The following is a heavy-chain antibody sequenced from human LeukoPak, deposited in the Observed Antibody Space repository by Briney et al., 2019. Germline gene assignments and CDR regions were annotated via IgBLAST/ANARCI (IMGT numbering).Heavy chain of an antibody. D-gene: IGHD2-2*01. CDR2: IYSGGST. V-gene: IGHV3-66*02. CDR1: GFTFSSNY. Sequence: GGSLRLSCAASGFTFSSNYMSWVRQAPGKGLEWVSVIYSGGSTYYADSVKGRFTISRDNSKNTLYLQMNSLRAEDTAVYYCARVSVVPAAFDYWGQGTLVTVSP. J-gene: IGHJ4*02. CDR3: ARVSVVPAAFDY.